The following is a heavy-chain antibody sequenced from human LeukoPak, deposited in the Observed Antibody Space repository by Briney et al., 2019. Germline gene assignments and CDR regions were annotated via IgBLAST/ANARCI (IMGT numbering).Heavy chain of an antibody. Sequence: GGSLRLSCAASGFTFSSYAMHWVRQAPGKGLEWVAVISYDGSNKYYADSVKGRFTISRDNSKNTLYLQMNSLRTEDTAVYYCARDNGFYFVAGTFDYWGQGTLVTVSS. CDR3: ARDNGFYFVAGTFDY. CDR2: ISYDGSNK. D-gene: IGHD6-19*01. CDR1: GFTFSSYA. J-gene: IGHJ4*02. V-gene: IGHV3-30*04.